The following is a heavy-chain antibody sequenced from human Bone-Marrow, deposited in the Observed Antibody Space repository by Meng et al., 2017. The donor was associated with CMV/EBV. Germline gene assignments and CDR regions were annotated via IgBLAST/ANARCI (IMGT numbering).Heavy chain of an antibody. V-gene: IGHV3-74*01. CDR1: GFTFSSYW. D-gene: IGHD6-13*01. J-gene: IGHJ4*02. Sequence: AAFGFTFSSYWMYWVRQAPGKGLVWVSRINSGGSTTDYADSLKGRFTISRDNAKNTLYLRMNSLRAEDTAVYYCARAYTTSWYAFEYWGQGTLVTVSS. CDR2: INSGGSTT. CDR3: ARAYTTSWYAFEY.